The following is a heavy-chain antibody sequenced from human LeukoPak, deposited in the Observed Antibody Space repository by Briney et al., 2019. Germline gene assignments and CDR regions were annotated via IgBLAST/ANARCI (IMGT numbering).Heavy chain of an antibody. CDR2: IYFNGRP. J-gene: IGHJ5*01. CDR3: ARHWKYCSVGECSDNWCDS. CDR1: GGSLTSSGYY. V-gene: IGHV4-39*01. D-gene: IGHD2-15*01. Sequence: PWETLSLTCSASGGSLTSSGYYWGWIRQSPGKGLEWIGSIYFNGRPYYNPSLKSRVTISADTSKNQFSLKVTSVTAADSALYYCARHWKYCSVGECSDNWCDSWGQGTLVTVSS.